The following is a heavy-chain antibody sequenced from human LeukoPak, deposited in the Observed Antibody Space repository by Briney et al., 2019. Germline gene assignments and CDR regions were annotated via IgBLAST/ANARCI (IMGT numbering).Heavy chain of an antibody. Sequence: GGSLRLSCAASGFTVSSNYMSWVRQAPGKGLEWVSVIYSGGSTYYAGSVKGRFTITRDNSKNTLYLQMNSLRAEDTAVYYCARGSELDFFDYWGQGTLVTVSS. CDR3: ARGSELDFFDY. D-gene: IGHD3-10*01. V-gene: IGHV3-53*01. CDR1: GFTVSSNY. J-gene: IGHJ4*02. CDR2: IYSGGST.